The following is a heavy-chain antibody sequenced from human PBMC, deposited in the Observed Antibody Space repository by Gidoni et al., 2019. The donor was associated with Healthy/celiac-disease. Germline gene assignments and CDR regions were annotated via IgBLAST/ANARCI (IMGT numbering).Heavy chain of an antibody. Sequence: QVKLVQSGAEVKKTGASGKVSCKASGSPFTSDYLHGVRQAPGQGLEWMGIINPSGGSTSYAQKFQGRVTMTRDTSTSTVYMELSSLRSEDTAVYYCARGLLKIQLWFSGFDYWGQGTLVTVSS. J-gene: IGHJ4*02. CDR2: INPSGGST. CDR3: ARGLLKIQLWFSGFDY. CDR1: GSPFTSDY. D-gene: IGHD5-18*01. V-gene: IGHV1-46*03.